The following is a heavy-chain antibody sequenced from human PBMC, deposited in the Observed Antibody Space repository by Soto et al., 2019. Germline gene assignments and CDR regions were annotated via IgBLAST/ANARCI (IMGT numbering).Heavy chain of an antibody. J-gene: IGHJ6*02. CDR1: GYTFTSYG. Sequence: ASVKVSFKASGYTFTSYGISWVRQAPGQGLEWMGWISAYNGNTNYAQKLQGRVTMTTDTSTSTAYMELRSLRSDDTAVYYCARDLHIAAAGTYYYYYGMDVWGQGTTVTVSS. CDR3: ARDLHIAAAGTYYYYYGMDV. V-gene: IGHV1-18*04. D-gene: IGHD6-13*01. CDR2: ISAYNGNT.